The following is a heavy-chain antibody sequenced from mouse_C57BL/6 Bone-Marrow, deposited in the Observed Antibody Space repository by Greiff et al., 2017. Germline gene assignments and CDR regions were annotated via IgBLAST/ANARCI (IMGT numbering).Heavy chain of an antibody. D-gene: IGHD1-1*01. CDR2: MYPGDGDT. CDR1: GYAFSSSW. Sequence: QVQLKESGPELVKPGASVKISCKASGYAFSSSWMNWVKQRPGKGLEWIGRMYPGDGDTNYNGKFKGKATLTADKSSSTAYMQLSSLTSEDSAVYFCARSGDYGSSYDYYAMDYWGQGTSVTVSS. CDR3: ARSGDYGSSYDYYAMDY. V-gene: IGHV1-82*01. J-gene: IGHJ4*01.